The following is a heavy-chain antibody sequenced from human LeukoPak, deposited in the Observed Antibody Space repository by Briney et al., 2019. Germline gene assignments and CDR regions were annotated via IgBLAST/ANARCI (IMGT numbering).Heavy chain of an antibody. V-gene: IGHV3-23*01. J-gene: IGHJ6*04. CDR3: AKFPSKDMVSYYGMDV. Sequence: TGGSLRLSCAASGFIFSTYTMTWVRQAPGKGVEWVSGYSGNGDSTYYADSVKGGFTISRDNFNNTLYLQMNSQRSEAAAVYYCAKFPSKDMVSYYGMDVWGEGNTGTVSS. D-gene: IGHD3-10*01. CDR1: GFIFSTYT. CDR2: YSGNGDST.